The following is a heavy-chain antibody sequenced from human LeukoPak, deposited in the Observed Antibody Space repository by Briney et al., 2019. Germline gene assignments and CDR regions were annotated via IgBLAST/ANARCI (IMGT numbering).Heavy chain of an antibody. J-gene: IGHJ3*02. CDR2: INHSGST. Sequence: PSETLSLTCAVYGGSFSGYYWSWIRQPSGKGLEWIGEINHSGSTNYNPSLKSRVTISVDTSKNQFPLKLSSVTAADTAVYYCARGPTSGYYNDAFDIWGQGTMVTVSS. V-gene: IGHV4-34*01. D-gene: IGHD3-22*01. CDR1: GGSFSGYY. CDR3: ARGPTSGYYNDAFDI.